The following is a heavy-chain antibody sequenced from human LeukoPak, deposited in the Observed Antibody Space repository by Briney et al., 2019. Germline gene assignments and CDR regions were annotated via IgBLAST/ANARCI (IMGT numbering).Heavy chain of an antibody. J-gene: IGHJ4*02. CDR3: VQTTGWPGFDY. CDR1: GAPISRFY. CDR2: IYNGVPT. D-gene: IGHD6-19*01. V-gene: IGHV4-4*09. Sequence: PSETLSLTCTTSGAPISRFYWSWVRQPPGKGLEWIGNIYNGVPTFFNPSLKSRVTLSVETSKTQFSLQLASVTAADTAVYYCVQTTGWPGFDYWGQGILVTVSS.